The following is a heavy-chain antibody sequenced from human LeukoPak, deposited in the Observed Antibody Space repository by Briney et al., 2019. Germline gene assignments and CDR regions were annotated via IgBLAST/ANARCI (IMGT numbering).Heavy chain of an antibody. D-gene: IGHD1-26*01. J-gene: IGHJ4*02. CDR1: GFTFDDYT. Sequence: PGGSLRLSCAASGFTFDDYTMHWVRQAPGKGLELVSLLSWDGSSTYYADSVKGRFTISRDNSKNSLYLQMNSLRTEDTALYYCAKGGGGSEVDYWGQGTLVTVSS. V-gene: IGHV3-43*01. CDR3: AKGGGGSEVDY. CDR2: LSWDGSST.